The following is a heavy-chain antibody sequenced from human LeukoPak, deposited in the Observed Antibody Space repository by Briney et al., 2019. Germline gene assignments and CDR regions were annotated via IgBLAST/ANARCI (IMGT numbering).Heavy chain of an antibody. V-gene: IGHV3-30*02. D-gene: IGHD2-15*01. Sequence: GGSLRLSCAASGFIFSDYVMNWLRQAPGRGLEWVAYIRYDGSHKYYIDSVKGRFTISRDNSKNTLYLQMNSLRPEDTAVYYCAKDVVGQKWPENYWGQGTLVTVSS. CDR1: GFIFSDYV. CDR3: AKDVVGQKWPENY. J-gene: IGHJ4*02. CDR2: IRYDGSHK.